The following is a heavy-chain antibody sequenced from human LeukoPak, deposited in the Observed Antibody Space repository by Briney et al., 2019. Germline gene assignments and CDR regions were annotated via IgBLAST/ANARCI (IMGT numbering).Heavy chain of an antibody. CDR3: AKRLGDPRAFDY. CDR1: GYTFSNYA. D-gene: IGHD2-21*02. CDR2: ISGSGGTI. J-gene: IGHJ4*02. Sequence: GGSLTLSCAASGYTFSNYAMNWVRQAPGKGLEWVSGISGSGGTINYAAPVKGRFTISRDNSRYTLYLQMNSLRADDTAVYYCAKRLGDPRAFDYWGQGTLVTVSS. V-gene: IGHV3-23*01.